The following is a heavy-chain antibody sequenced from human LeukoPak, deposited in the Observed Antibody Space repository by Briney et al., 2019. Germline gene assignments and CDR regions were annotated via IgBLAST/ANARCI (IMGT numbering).Heavy chain of an antibody. CDR3: CRQDSAY. D-gene: IGHD3-10*01. V-gene: IGHV3-11*03. CDR2: ISGNSGYT. CDR1: GFSFSDNY. Sequence: PGGSLRLSCAASGFSFSDNYMSWVRQAPGKGLEWISYISGNSGYTKYADSVKGRCTIYRDNARKSLYLQMNNVTAEDTAVYYCCRQDSAYWGQGTLVTVSS. J-gene: IGHJ4*02.